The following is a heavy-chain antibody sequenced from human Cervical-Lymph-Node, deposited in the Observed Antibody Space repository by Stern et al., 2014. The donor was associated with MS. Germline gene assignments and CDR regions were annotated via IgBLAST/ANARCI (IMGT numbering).Heavy chain of an antibody. CDR3: AKEGILVASFDY. Sequence: EVQLVESGGSLVQPGGSLRLSCAASGFTFSSYALSWVRQAPGKGLEWVSAISGSGDSTYYADSVKGRFTISRDNSKNTLYLQMNSLRADDTAVYYCAKEGILVASFDYWGQGTLVTVSS. CDR2: ISGSGDST. J-gene: IGHJ4*02. D-gene: IGHD6-19*01. V-gene: IGHV3-23*04. CDR1: GFTFSSYA.